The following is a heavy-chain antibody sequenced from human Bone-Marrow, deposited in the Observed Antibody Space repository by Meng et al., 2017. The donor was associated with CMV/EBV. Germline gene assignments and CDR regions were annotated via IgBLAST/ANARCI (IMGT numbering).Heavy chain of an antibody. CDR3: ATFRCSGNRCFSSYFYYGMDA. CDR1: GFTFSDYY. J-gene: IGHJ6*02. Sequence: GESLKISCAASGFTFSDYYMSWIRQAPGKGLEWVSYISSSGSTIYYADSVKGRFTISRDNAKNSLYLQLSSLRAEDTAVYYCATFRCSGNRCFSSYFYYGMDAWGQGTTVTASS. V-gene: IGHV3-11*04. CDR2: ISSSGSTI. D-gene: IGHD2/OR15-2a*01.